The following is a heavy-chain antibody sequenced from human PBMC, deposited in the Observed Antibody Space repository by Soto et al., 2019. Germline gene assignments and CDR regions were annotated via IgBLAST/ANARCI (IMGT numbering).Heavy chain of an antibody. D-gene: IGHD3-3*01. CDR2: IYHSGST. V-gene: IGHV4-30-2*01. CDR3: ARESEWLLIDY. J-gene: IGHJ4*02. Sequence: SETLSLTCAVSGGSIGSGGYSWSWIRQPPGKGLEWIGYIYHSGSTYYNPSLKSRVTISVDRSKNQFSLKLSSVTAADTAVYYCARESEWLLIDYWGQGTLVTVSS. CDR1: GGSIGSGGYS.